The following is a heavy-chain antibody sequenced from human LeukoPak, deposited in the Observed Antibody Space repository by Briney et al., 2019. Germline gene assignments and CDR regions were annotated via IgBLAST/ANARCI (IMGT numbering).Heavy chain of an antibody. V-gene: IGHV1-46*01. Sequence: ASVKVSCKASGYTFTSYYMHWVRQAPGQGLEWMGIINPSGGSTSYAQKFQGRVTMTRDTSTRAVYMELSSLRSEDTAVYYCARALGYYYMDVWGKGTTVTVSS. CDR2: INPSGGST. CDR1: GYTFTSYY. J-gene: IGHJ6*03. CDR3: ARALGYYYMDV.